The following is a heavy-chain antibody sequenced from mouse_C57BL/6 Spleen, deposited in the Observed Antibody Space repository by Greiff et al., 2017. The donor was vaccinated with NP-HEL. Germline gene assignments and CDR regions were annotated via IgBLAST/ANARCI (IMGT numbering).Heavy chain of an antibody. CDR1: GYTFTDYY. J-gene: IGHJ3*01. CDR3: ARLRGYWFAY. CDR2: INPNNGGT. V-gene: IGHV1-26*01. Sequence: EVQLQQSGPELVKPGASVKISCKASGYTFTDYYMNWVKQSHGKSLEWIGDINPNNGGTSYNQKFKGKATLTVDKSSSTAYMELRSLTSEDSAVYYCARLRGYWFAYWGQGTLVTVSA. D-gene: IGHD2-2*01.